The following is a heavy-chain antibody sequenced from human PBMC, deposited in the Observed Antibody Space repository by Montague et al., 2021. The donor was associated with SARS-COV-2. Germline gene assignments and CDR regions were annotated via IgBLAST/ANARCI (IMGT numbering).Heavy chain of an antibody. CDR3: ARGYQSRFLECCYRQYAFDD. Sequence: SETLSLTCAVYGGSFSGYYWSWIRQPPGKGLEWIGEINHSGSTNYNPSLKSRVTISVDTSKNQFSLKLSSVTAADAAVYYCARGYQSRFLECCYRQYAFDDWGQGTLVTVSS. CDR2: INHSGST. V-gene: IGHV4-34*01. J-gene: IGHJ4*02. CDR1: GGSFSGYY. D-gene: IGHD3-3*01.